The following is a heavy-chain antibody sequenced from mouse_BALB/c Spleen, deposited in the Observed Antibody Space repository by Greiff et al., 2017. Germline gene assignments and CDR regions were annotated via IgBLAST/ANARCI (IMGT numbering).Heavy chain of an antibody. J-gene: IGHJ1*01. D-gene: IGHD2-1*01. Sequence: VQLQQSGAELMKPGASVKISCKATGYTFSSYWIEWVKQRPGHGLEWIGEILPGSGSTNYNEKFKGKATFTADTSSNTAYMQLSSLTSEDSAVYYCARSGNYSPYWYFDVWGAGTTVTVSS. CDR3: ARSGNYSPYWYFDV. CDR1: GYTFSSYW. V-gene: IGHV1-9*01. CDR2: ILPGSGST.